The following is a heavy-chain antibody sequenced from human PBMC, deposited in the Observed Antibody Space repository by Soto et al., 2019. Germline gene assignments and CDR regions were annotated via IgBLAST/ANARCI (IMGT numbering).Heavy chain of an antibody. D-gene: IGHD3-3*01. CDR3: ARVAVPKYDFWSGYSLPPWFDP. CDR1: GGSFIGYY. Sequence: AETLSLTCAVYGGSFIGYYWICIRHPPGKGREWIGEINHSGSTNYNPSLKSRVTISVDTSKNQFSLKLSSVTAADTAVYYCARVAVPKYDFWSGYSLPPWFDPWGQGTLVTVSS. CDR2: INHSGST. V-gene: IGHV4-34*01. J-gene: IGHJ5*02.